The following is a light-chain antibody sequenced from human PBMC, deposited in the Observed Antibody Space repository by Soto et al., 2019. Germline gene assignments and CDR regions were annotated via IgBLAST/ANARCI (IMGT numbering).Light chain of an antibody. CDR2: DTS. J-gene: IGLJ7*01. CDR1: TGDVTNGRW. Sequence: QAVVTQEPSLTVSPGGTVTITCGCSTGDVTNGRWPYWFQQRPGQVPRTLIHDTSNKHSWTPARFSGSLLGGKAALTLSGSQPEDEAAYYCLLFYDGVAVFGGGTQLTVL. CDR3: LLFYDGVAV. V-gene: IGLV7-46*01.